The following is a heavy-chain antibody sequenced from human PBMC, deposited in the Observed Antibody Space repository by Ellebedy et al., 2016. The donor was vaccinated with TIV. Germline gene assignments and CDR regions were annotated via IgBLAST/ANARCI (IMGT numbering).Heavy chain of an antibody. J-gene: IGHJ4*02. D-gene: IGHD1-1*01. CDR2: ISSSGAYR. CDR1: GFAFSTYS. V-gene: IGHV3-21*01. CDR3: AREKSGHKWNDGFDS. Sequence: GESLKISCAASGFAFSTYSMNWVRQAPGKGLEWVSSISSSGAYRYHADSMEGRFTISRDNAKNSLYLQMNSLRADDTAVYYCAREKSGHKWNDGFDSWGQGTLVTASS.